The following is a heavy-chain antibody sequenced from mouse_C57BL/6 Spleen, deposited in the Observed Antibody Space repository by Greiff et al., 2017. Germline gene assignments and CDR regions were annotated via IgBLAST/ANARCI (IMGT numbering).Heavy chain of an antibody. V-gene: IGHV1-18*01. Sequence: EVQLQQSGPELVKPGASVKIPCKASGYTFTDYNMDWVKQSHGKSLEWIGDINPNNGGTIYNQKFKGKATLTVDKSSSTAYMELRSLTSEDTAVYYCARRGYDYDPSYWYFDVWGTGTTVTVSS. CDR2: INPNNGGT. D-gene: IGHD2-4*01. CDR1: GYTFTDYN. J-gene: IGHJ1*03. CDR3: ARRGYDYDPSYWYFDV.